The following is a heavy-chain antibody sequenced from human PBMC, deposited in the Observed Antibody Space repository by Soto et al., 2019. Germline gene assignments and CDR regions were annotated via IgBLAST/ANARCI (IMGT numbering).Heavy chain of an antibody. D-gene: IGHD6-13*01. CDR3: ARDPGYSSSRTADLGMDV. Sequence: GESLKISCKGSGYSFTSYWISWVRQMPGKGLEWMGRIDPSDSYTNYSPSFQGHVTISADKSISTAYLQWSSLKASDTAMYYCARDPGYSSSRTADLGMDVWGQGTTVTVSS. CDR1: GYSFTSYW. J-gene: IGHJ6*02. CDR2: IDPSDSYT. V-gene: IGHV5-10-1*01.